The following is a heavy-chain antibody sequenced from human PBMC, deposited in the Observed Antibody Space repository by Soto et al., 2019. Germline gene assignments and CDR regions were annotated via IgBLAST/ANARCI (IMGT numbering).Heavy chain of an antibody. J-gene: IGHJ4*02. Sequence: QVQLVESGGGVVQPGRSLRLSCAASGFTFSSYAMHWVRQAPGKGLEWVAVISYDGSNKYYADSVKGRFTISRDNSKNTQYLQMNSLRAEDTAVYYCARAPISVAGAPYYVDYWGQGTLVTVSS. CDR3: ARAPISVAGAPYYVDY. CDR1: GFTFSSYA. V-gene: IGHV3-30-3*01. CDR2: ISYDGSNK. D-gene: IGHD6-19*01.